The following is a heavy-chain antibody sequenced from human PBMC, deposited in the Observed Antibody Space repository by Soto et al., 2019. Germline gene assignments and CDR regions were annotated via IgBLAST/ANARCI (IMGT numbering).Heavy chain of an antibody. CDR3: ARGHPGYCTNGVCYSAYNWFDP. CDR2: ISAYNGNT. J-gene: IGHJ5*02. Sequence: GASVKVSCKTSGDTFSSYAISWVRQAPGQGLEWMGWISAYNGNTNYAQKLQGRVTMTTDTSTSTAYMELRSLRSDDTAVYYCARGHPGYCTNGVCYSAYNWFDPWGQGTLVTVSS. D-gene: IGHD2-8*01. CDR1: GDTFSSYA. V-gene: IGHV1-18*01.